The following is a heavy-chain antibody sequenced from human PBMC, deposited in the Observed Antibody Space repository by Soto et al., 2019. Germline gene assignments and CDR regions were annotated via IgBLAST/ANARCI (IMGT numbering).Heavy chain of an antibody. CDR1: GGTLSSYA. V-gene: IGHV1-69*01. Sequence: QVQLVQSGAEVKKPGSSVKVSCKASGGTLSSYAISWVRQAPGEGLEWMGGIIPIFGTANYAQKFQGRVTITAVESTSTAYMELSSLRSEDTAVYYCASGAADIVVVPAAMGYYYYGMYVWGQGTTVTVSS. CDR2: IIPIFGTA. CDR3: ASGAADIVVVPAAMGYYYYGMYV. J-gene: IGHJ6*02. D-gene: IGHD2-2*01.